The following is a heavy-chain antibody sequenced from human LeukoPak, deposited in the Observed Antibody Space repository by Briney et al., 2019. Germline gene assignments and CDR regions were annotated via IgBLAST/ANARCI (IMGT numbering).Heavy chain of an antibody. CDR1: GFTFSSYG. CDR3: ARETEQWLVQYWFDP. D-gene: IGHD6-19*01. CDR2: IWYDGSNK. V-gene: IGHV3-33*01. J-gene: IGHJ5*02. Sequence: PGRSLRLSCAASGFTFSSYGMHWVRQAPGKGLEWVAVIWYDGSNKYYADSVKGRFTISRDSSKNTLYLQMNSLRAEDTAVYYCARETEQWLVQYWFDPWGQGTLVTVSS.